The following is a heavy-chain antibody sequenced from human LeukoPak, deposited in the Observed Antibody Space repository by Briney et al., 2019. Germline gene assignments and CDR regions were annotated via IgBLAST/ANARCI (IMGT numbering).Heavy chain of an antibody. V-gene: IGHV4-34*01. CDR1: GGSFSGYY. CDR2: INHSGST. CDR3: ARDLKHGSGSYYNRMNWFDP. J-gene: IGHJ5*02. Sequence: SETLSLTCAVYGGSFSGYYWSWIRQPPGKGLEWIGEINHSGSTNYNPSLKSRVTISVDTSKNQFSLKLSSVTAADTAVYYCARDLKHGSGSYYNRMNWFDPWGQGTLVTVSS. D-gene: IGHD3-10*01.